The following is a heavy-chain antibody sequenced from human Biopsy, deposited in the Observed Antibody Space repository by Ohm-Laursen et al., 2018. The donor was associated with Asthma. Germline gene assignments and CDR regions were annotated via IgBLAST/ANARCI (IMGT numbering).Heavy chain of an antibody. CDR2: IYSGGTS. V-gene: IGHV3-53*01. D-gene: IGHD3-22*01. CDR3: ARGDSSNWSHYYFDY. CDR1: GFAVSRDH. J-gene: IGHJ4*02. Sequence: SLRLSCAASGFAVSRDHMFWVRQAPGKGLEWVSIIYSGGTSHTADSVRGRFTISRDYSKNTLYLQMHSMRAEDTAVYYCARGDSSNWSHYYFDYWGQGTLVTVSS.